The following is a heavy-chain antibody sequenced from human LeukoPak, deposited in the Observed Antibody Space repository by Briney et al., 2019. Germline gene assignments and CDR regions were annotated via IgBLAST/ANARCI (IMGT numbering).Heavy chain of an antibody. V-gene: IGHV1-69*04. J-gene: IGHJ4*02. D-gene: IGHD6-19*01. CDR2: IIPILGIA. CDR3: ARTHSSGWPNYFDY. CDR1: GGTFSSYA. Sequence: SVTVSCKASGGTFSSYAISWVRQAPGQGLEWMGRIIPILGIANYAQKFQGRVTITADKSTSTAYMELSSLRSEDTAVYYCARTHSSGWPNYFDYWGQGTLVTVSS.